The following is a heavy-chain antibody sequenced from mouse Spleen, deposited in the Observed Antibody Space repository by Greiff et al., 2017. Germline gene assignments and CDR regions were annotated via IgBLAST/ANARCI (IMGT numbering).Heavy chain of an antibody. J-gene: IGHJ3*01. Sequence: EVQLVESGGGLVKPGGSLKLSCAASGFTFSDYGMHWVRQAPEKGLEWVAYISSGSSTIYYADTVKGRFTISRDNAKNTLFLQMTSLRSEDTAMYYCARSLLGSFAYWGQGTLVTVSA. CDR2: ISSGSSTI. CDR1: GFTFSDYG. CDR3: ARSLLGSFAY. D-gene: IGHD4-1*01. V-gene: IGHV5-17*01.